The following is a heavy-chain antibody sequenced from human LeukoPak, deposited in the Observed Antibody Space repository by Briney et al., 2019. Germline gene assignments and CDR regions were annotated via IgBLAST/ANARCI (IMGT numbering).Heavy chain of an antibody. CDR3: ARSSMFRGVTVDY. Sequence: PSETLSLTCTVSGGSISSYYWSWIRQPPGKGLEWIGYIYYSGSTNYNPSLKSRVTISVDTSKSQFSLKLSSVTAADTAVYYCARSSMFRGVTVDYWGRGTLVTVSS. D-gene: IGHD3-10*01. V-gene: IGHV4-59*08. CDR2: IYYSGST. J-gene: IGHJ4*02. CDR1: GGSISSYY.